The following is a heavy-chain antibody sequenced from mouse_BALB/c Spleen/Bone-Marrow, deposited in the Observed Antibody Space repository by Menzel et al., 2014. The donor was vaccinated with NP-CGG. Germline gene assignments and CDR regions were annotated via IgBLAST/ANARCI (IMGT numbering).Heavy chain of an antibody. J-gene: IGHJ4*01. CDR2: IYPGSGST. CDR3: TRGYYPYYYAMDY. V-gene: IGHV1S22*01. D-gene: IGHD2-3*01. Sequence: LQQSGSELVRPGASVKLSCKASGYTFTSYWMHWVKQRHGQGLEWIGNIYPGSGSTSYDEKFKSKGTLTVDTSSSTAYMHLSSLTSEDSAVYYCTRGYYPYYYAMDYWGQGTSVTVSS. CDR1: GYTFTSYW.